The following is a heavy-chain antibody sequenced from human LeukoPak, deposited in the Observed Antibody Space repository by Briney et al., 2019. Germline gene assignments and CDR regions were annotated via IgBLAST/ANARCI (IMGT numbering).Heavy chain of an antibody. D-gene: IGHD1-26*01. V-gene: IGHV1-2*02. CDR3: TRALGSDY. CDR2: INPNSGGT. CDR1: GYTFTDYY. J-gene: IGHJ4*02. Sequence: ASVKVSCKASGYTFTDYYMNWVRQAPGQGLEWMGWINPNSGGTNYAHKFQGRVTMTRDTSITTAYMELSSLRSDDTAMYYCTRALGSDYWGQGTLVTVSS.